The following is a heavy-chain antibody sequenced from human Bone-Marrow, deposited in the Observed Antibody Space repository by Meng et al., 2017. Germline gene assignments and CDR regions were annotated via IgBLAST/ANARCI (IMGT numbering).Heavy chain of an antibody. CDR3: ARDARIAAAGTFDD. CDR1: GFTFSSYE. J-gene: IGHJ4*02. V-gene: IGHV3-48*03. D-gene: IGHD6-13*01. Sequence: GESLKISCAASGFTFSSYEMNWVRQAPGKGLEWVSYISSSGSTIYYADSVKGRFTISRDNAKNSLYLQMNSRRAEDTAVYYCARDARIAAAGTFDDWGQGTLVTVSS. CDR2: ISSSGSTI.